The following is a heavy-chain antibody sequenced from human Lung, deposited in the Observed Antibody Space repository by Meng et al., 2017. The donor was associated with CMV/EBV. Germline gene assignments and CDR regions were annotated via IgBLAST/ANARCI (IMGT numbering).Heavy chain of an antibody. CDR1: GFTFSDYY. V-gene: IGHV3-11*04. D-gene: IGHD3-3*01. J-gene: IGHJ4*02. CDR3: ASPLAEFWMDR. CDR2: ISSSGSTI. Sequence: GGSLRLXCAASGFTFSDYYMSWIRQAPGKGLEWVSYISSSGSTIYYADSVKGRFTISRDNAKNSLYLQMNSLRAEDTAVYYCASPLAEFWMDRRGQGTLVTVSS.